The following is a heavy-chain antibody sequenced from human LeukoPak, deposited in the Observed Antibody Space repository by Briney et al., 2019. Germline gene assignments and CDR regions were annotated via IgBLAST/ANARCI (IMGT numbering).Heavy chain of an antibody. D-gene: IGHD3-22*01. CDR1: GGSFSGYY. V-gene: IGHV4-34*01. CDR2: INHSGST. Sequence: SETLSLTCAVSGGSFSGYYWSWIRQPPGKGLEWIGEINHSGSTNYNPSLKSRVTISVDTSKNQFSLKLSSVTAADTAVYYCARLKDYDSSGYPYWYFDLWGRGTLVTVSS. J-gene: IGHJ2*01. CDR3: ARLKDYDSSGYPYWYFDL.